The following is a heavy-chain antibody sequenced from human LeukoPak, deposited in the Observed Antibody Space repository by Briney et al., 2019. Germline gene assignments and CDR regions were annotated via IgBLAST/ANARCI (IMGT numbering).Heavy chain of an antibody. CDR3: ARTAVTFGGVIVVYYFDY. CDR2: VNPNSGDT. D-gene: IGHD3-16*02. J-gene: IGHJ4*02. Sequence: GASVRVSCKASGYTFTSYDINWVRQATGQGLEWMGWVNPNSGDTDYAQKFQGRVTMTWNTPLNTAYMELSSLRSEDTAIYYCARTAVTFGGVIVVYYFDYWGQGTLVTVSS. CDR1: GYTFTSYD. V-gene: IGHV1-8*01.